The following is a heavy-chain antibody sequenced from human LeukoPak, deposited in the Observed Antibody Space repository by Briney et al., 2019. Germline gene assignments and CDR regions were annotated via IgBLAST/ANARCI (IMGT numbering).Heavy chain of an antibody. CDR1: GFTFSSYA. CDR3: AKTPSDYGDSYYYGMDV. D-gene: IGHD4-17*01. V-gene: IGHV3-23*01. Sequence: GGSLRLSCAASGFTFSSYAMTWVRQAPGKELEWVSAISGSGGSTYYADSVKGRCTIARDNSKNTLYLQMNSLRAEDTAVYYCAKTPSDYGDSYYYGMDVWGQGTTVTVSS. CDR2: ISGSGGST. J-gene: IGHJ6*02.